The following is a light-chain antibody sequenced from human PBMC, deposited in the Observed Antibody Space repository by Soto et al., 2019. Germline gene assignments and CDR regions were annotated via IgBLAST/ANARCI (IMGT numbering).Light chain of an antibody. V-gene: IGLV1-40*01. Sequence: QSFLTQPPSVSGAPVQSVTISCTGSNSNIWAVYDLHWYQQIPGKAPKLLVYNSNSRPSGIPDRFSGSKSGASASLAITGLQAEDEADYYCQSYDIGLTXFYVSGTGTKVXV. J-gene: IGLJ1*01. CDR3: QSYDIGLTXFYV. CDR1: NSNIWAVYD. CDR2: NSN.